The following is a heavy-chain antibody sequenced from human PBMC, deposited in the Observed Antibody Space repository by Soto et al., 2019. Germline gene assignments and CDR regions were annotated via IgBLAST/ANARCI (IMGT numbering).Heavy chain of an antibody. Sequence: QVQLVESGGGVVQPGRSLRLSCAASGFTFSSYAMHWVRQAPGKGLEWVAVISYDGSNKYYADSVKGRFTISRDNSKNTLYLQMNSLRAEDTAVYYCARDLFSVVTVGYYYYYGMDVWGQGTTVTVSS. J-gene: IGHJ6*02. V-gene: IGHV3-30-3*01. CDR1: GFTFSSYA. CDR3: ARDLFSVVTVGYYYYYGMDV. CDR2: ISYDGSNK. D-gene: IGHD3-9*01.